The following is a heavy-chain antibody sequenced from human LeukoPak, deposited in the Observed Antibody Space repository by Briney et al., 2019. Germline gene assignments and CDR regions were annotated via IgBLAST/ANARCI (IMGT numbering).Heavy chain of an antibody. J-gene: IGHJ4*02. CDR1: GYTFTGYY. CDR2: VNPNSGGT. CDR3: ARDPNYHDTSGSIGCNY. D-gene: IGHD3-22*01. Sequence: ASVKVSGKASGYTFTGYYMHWVRQAPGQGLEWMGRVNPNSGGTNYAQKFQGRVTMTGDTSINTAYMELSRLTFDDTAVYYCARDPNYHDTSGSIGCNYWGQGTLVTVSS. V-gene: IGHV1-2*06.